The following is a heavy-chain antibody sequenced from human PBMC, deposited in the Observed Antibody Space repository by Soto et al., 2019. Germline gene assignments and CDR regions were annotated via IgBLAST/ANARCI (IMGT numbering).Heavy chain of an antibody. CDR1: GFTFSSYW. J-gene: IGHJ4*02. V-gene: IGHV3-74*01. Sequence: GSLRLSCAASGFTFSSYWMHWVRQAPGKGLVWVSRINSDGSSTSYADSVKGRFTISRDNAKNTLYLQMNSLRAEDTAVYYCARERISSYYFDYWGQGTLVTVSS. CDR2: INSDGSST. CDR3: ARERISSYYFDY. D-gene: IGHD2-15*01.